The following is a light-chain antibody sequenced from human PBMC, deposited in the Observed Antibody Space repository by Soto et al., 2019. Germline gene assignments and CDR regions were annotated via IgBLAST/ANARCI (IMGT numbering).Light chain of an antibody. V-gene: IGLV2-14*01. CDR1: SSDVGGYNY. J-gene: IGLJ3*02. CDR2: EVS. CDR3: SSYTSSNFWV. Sequence: QSALTQPASVSGSPGQSITISCTGTSSDVGGYNYVSWYQQHPGKAPKLIIYEVSNRPSGISNRFSGSKSGNTASLTISGLQAEDEADYYCSSYTSSNFWVFGEGTKVTVL.